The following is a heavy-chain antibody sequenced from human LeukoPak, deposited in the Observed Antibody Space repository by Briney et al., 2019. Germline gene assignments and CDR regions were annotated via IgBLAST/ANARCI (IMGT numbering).Heavy chain of an antibody. CDR3: ARLSWKYGSVHWYFDL. CDR2: IYYSGST. CDR1: GGSISSSSYY. Sequence: SETLSLTCTVSGGSISSSSYYWGWIRQPPGKGLEWIGSIYYSGSTYYNPSLKSRVTISVDTSKNQFSLKLGSVTAADTAVYYCARLSWKYGSVHWYFDLWGRGTLVTVSS. V-gene: IGHV4-39*07. J-gene: IGHJ2*01. D-gene: IGHD3-10*01.